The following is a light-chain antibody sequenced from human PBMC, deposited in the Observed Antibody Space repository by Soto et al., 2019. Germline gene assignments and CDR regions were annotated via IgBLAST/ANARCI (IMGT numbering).Light chain of an antibody. Sequence: EIVMTQSPATLSVSPGERATLSCRASQSVSSNLAWYQQKPGQAPRLLIYGASTRATGIPARFSGSGSGTEFTLSISSLQSEDFAVYYCQQYNNGPPNTFGQGTLMEIK. CDR1: QSVSSN. V-gene: IGKV3-15*01. J-gene: IGKJ5*01. CDR2: GAS. CDR3: QQYNNGPPNT.